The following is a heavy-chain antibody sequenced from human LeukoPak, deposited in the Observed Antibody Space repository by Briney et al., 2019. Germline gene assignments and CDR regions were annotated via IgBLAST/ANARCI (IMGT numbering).Heavy chain of an antibody. CDR1: GGSISSYY. CDR2: IYTSGST. D-gene: IGHD1-26*01. Sequence: PSETLSLTCTVSGGSISSYYWSWTRQPAGKGLEWIGRIYTSGSTNYNPSLKSRVTMSVDTSKNQFSLKLSSVTAADTAVYYCASLLGAPPRTWFDPWGQGTLVTVSS. CDR3: ASLLGAPPRTWFDP. V-gene: IGHV4-4*07. J-gene: IGHJ5*02.